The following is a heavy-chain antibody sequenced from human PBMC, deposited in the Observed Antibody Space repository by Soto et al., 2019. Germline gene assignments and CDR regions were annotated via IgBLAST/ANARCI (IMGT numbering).Heavy chain of an antibody. CDR3: EKDQSHGVLSLFDY. D-gene: IGHD3-16*01. V-gene: IGHV3-9*01. CDR2: ISWNSGSI. Sequence: EVQLVESGGGLVQPGRSLRLSCAASGFTFDDYAIHWVRQAPGKGLEWVSGISWNSGSIGYADSVKGRFTISRDNAKNSLYLQMNSLRAEDTALYYCEKDQSHGVLSLFDYWGQGTLVTVSS. J-gene: IGHJ4*02. CDR1: GFTFDDYA.